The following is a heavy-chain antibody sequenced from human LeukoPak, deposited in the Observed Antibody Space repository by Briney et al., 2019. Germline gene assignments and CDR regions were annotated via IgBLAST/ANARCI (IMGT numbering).Heavy chain of an antibody. J-gene: IGHJ4*02. Sequence: GGSLRLSCAASGFTFSSYSMTWVRQAPGKGLEWVSGISASGGETWYPDSVKGRFTISRDNSKNTLFLQMNSLRVEDTAIYYCAKDAAGPEYWGQGTLVTVSS. D-gene: IGHD6-13*01. CDR3: AKDAAGPEY. CDR2: ISASGGET. CDR1: GFTFSSYS. V-gene: IGHV3-23*01.